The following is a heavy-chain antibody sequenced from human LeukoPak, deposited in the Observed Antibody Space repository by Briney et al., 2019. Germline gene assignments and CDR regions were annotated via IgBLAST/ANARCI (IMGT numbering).Heavy chain of an antibody. D-gene: IGHD3-22*01. CDR3: VGDSDSTAYYWGSWFDP. V-gene: IGHV1-69*08. Sequence: SVKVSCKASGGAFTISPISWVRQARGQGLEWMGRIIPTLHTANYAQKFLGRVTVTADKSTSTFYMELSSLRSDDTAMYYCVGDSDSTAYYWGSWFDPWGQGTLVTVS. CDR1: GGAFTISP. J-gene: IGHJ5*02. CDR2: IIPTLHTA.